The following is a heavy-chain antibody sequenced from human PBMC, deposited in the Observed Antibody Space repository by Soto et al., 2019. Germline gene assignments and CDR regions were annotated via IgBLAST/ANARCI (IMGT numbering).Heavy chain of an antibody. J-gene: IGHJ5*02. V-gene: IGHV4-30-4*01. CDR1: GGSISSYY. CDR3: ARGLLNNWFDP. CDR2: SFYSGIT. D-gene: IGHD3-10*01. Sequence: SETLSLTCTVSGGSISSYYWSWIRQPPGKGLEWIGYSFYSGITDYSPSLKSRVTISLDTSKNQFSLKLSSVTAADTAVYYCARGLLNNWFDPWGQGTLVTVSS.